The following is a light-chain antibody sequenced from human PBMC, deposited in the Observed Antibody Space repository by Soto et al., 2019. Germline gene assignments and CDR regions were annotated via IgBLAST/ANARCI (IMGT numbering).Light chain of an antibody. V-gene: IGKV3-20*01. Sequence: EIVLTQSPGTLSLSPGERATLSCRASQSVSNNYLAWYQQKPGQAPRLLIYAASTRATGIPARFSGSGSGTEFTLTISSLQSEDFAVYYCQQYGSSPPLTFGGGTKVDIK. J-gene: IGKJ4*01. CDR2: AAS. CDR1: QSVSNNY. CDR3: QQYGSSPPLT.